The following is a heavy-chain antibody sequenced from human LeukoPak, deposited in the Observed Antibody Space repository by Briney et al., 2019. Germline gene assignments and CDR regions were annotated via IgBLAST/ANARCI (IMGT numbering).Heavy chain of an antibody. V-gene: IGHV1-2*02. CDR2: INPNSGGT. J-gene: IGHJ4*02. Sequence: GASVKVSCKASGYTFTGYYMHWVRQAPGQGLEWMGWINPNSGGTNYAQKFQGRVTITADKSTSTAYMELSSLRSEDTAVYYCARAALSSSGYSSQFDYWGQGTLVTVSS. CDR1: GYTFTGYY. CDR3: ARAALSSSGYSSQFDY. D-gene: IGHD3-22*01.